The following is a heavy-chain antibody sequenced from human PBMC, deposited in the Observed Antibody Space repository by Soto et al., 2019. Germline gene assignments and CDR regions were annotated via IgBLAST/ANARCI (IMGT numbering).Heavy chain of an antibody. J-gene: IGHJ4*02. Sequence: EVQLVQSGAEVKKPGESLRISCKAFGYSFTFNWIAWVRQMPGKGLEWMGIIYPSDSDTRYSPSFQGQVTISADKSISTAYLPWSSLKASDTAMSYCARPPSGFTSFFDYWGQGTLVTVSP. CDR3: ARPPSGFTSFFDY. D-gene: IGHD3-22*01. V-gene: IGHV5-51*03. CDR1: GYSFTFNW. CDR2: IYPSDSDT.